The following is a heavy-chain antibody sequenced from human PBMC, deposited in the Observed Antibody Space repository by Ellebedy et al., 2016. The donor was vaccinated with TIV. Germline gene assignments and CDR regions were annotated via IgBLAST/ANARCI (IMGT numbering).Heavy chain of an antibody. Sequence: AASVKVSCKASGYTFTNYYMNWVRQAPGQGLEWMGIINPGGGGTSYAQKFQVRVTMTRDTSTSTVYMELSSLSSEDTALYYCARAPLSGVFYGMDVWGQGTTVTVSS. J-gene: IGHJ6*02. D-gene: IGHD3-16*02. CDR2: INPGGGGT. V-gene: IGHV1-46*01. CDR1: GYTFTNYY. CDR3: ARAPLSGVFYGMDV.